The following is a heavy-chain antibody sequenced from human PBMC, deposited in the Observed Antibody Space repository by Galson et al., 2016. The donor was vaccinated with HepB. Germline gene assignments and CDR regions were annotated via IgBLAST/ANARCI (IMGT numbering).Heavy chain of an antibody. Sequence: ETLSLTCTVSGVSLSSYYWSWIRQPPGKGLEWIGYIYYSGGSTNYNPSLKSRVTISVDTLKNQFSLKLSSVTAADPAVYFCARVRIAVAENSYFFDSWGQGTLVTVSS. D-gene: IGHD6-19*01. J-gene: IGHJ4*02. CDR1: GVSLSSYY. CDR2: IYYSGGST. V-gene: IGHV4-59*01. CDR3: ARVRIAVAENSYFFDS.